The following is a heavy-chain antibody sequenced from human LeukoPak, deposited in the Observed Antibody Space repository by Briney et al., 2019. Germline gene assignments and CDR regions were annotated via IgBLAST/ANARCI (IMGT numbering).Heavy chain of an antibody. CDR3: AKDRYRVSGYDYTSDS. D-gene: IGHD5-12*01. J-gene: IGHJ5*01. CDR2: IYSGGNT. Sequence: GGSLRLSCAASGFTVSNNDMCWVRQAPGKGLEWVSVIYSGGNTNYADSVKGRLIISRDNLKNTLYLQMNSLRADDTALYYCAKDRYRVSGYDYTSDSWGQGTLVTVSS. CDR1: GFTVSNND. V-gene: IGHV3-66*01.